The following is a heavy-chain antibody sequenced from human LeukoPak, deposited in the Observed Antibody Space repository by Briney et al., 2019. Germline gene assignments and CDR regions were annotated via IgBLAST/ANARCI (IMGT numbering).Heavy chain of an antibody. CDR2: ISSSSSYI. V-gene: IGHV3-21*01. CDR3: AREGGGGFGVVIYAFDI. J-gene: IGHJ3*02. D-gene: IGHD3-3*01. CDR1: GFTFSSYS. Sequence: GGSLRLSCAASGFTFSSYSMNWVRQAPGKGLEWVSSISSSSSYIYYADSVKGRFTISRDNAKNSLYLQMNSLRAEDTAVYYCAREGGGGFGVVIYAFDIWGQGTMVTVSS.